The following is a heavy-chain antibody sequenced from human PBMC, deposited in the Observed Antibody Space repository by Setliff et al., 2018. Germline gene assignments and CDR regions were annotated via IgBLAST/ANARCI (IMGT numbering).Heavy chain of an antibody. V-gene: IGHV5-51*01. CDR2: VFSGDSDT. D-gene: IGHD5-18*01. CDR3: SRHGNVDTFDY. Sequence: GESLKISCKGSGYRFTTYWIGWVRQMPGKGLEWMGIVFSGDSDTRYSPSFQGQVTMSADKSINTAYLQWSSLKASDTAIYYCSRHGNVDTFDYWGQGTLVT. CDR1: GYRFTTYW. J-gene: IGHJ4*02.